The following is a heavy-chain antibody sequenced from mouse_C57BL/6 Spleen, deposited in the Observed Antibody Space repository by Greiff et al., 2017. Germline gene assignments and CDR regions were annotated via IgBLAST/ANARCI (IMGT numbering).Heavy chain of an antibody. J-gene: IGHJ4*01. Sequence: VQLQQSGPELVKPGASVKISCKASGYTFTDYYMNWVKQSHGKSLEWIGDINPKNGGTSYNQKFKGKATLTVDKSSSTAYMELRSLTSEDSAVYYCARYAVVATDAMDYWGQGTSVTVSS. CDR3: ARYAVVATDAMDY. CDR2: INPKNGGT. D-gene: IGHD1-1*01. CDR1: GYTFTDYY. V-gene: IGHV1-26*01.